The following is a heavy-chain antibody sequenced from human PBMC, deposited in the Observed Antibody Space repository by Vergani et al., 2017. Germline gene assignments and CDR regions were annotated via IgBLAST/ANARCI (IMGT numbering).Heavy chain of an antibody. J-gene: IGHJ6*03. V-gene: IGHV6-1*01. D-gene: IGHD2-2*01. CDR2: TYYRSKWYN. CDR1: GDSVSSNSAA. Sequence: QVQLQQSGPGLVKPSQTLSLTCAIPGDSVSSNSAAWNWIRQSPSSGLEWLGRTYYRSKWYNDYAVSVKSRITINPDTSKNQFSLQLNSVTPEDTAVYYCAREVVVVPAAIKYYYYYMDVWGKGTTVTVSS. CDR3: AREVVVVPAAIKYYYYYMDV.